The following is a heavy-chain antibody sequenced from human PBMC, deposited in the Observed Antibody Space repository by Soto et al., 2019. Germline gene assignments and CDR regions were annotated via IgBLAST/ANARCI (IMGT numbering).Heavy chain of an antibody. CDR2: ISAYYGNT. CDR1: GYTFTSYG. J-gene: IGHJ4*02. D-gene: IGHD3-22*01. Sequence: ASVKVSCKASGYTFTSYGISWVRQAPGQGLEWMGWISAYYGNTNYAQKHQGRVTMTTDTSTSTAYMELRNLRSEDTAVYYCARVGYYDSSGYYFSAYDYWGQGTLVTVSS. CDR3: ARVGYYDSSGYYFSAYDY. V-gene: IGHV1-18*01.